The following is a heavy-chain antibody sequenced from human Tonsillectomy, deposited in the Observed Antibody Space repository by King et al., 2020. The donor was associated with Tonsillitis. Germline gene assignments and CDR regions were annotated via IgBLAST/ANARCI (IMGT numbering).Heavy chain of an antibody. CDR1: GYTFTSYG. J-gene: IGHJ5*02. Sequence: QLVQSGAEVKKPGASVKVSCKASGYTFTSYGISWVRQAPGQGLEWMGWISAYNGNTNYAQKLQGRVTMTTDTSTSTAYMELRSLRSDDTAVYYCAREYCSGGSSPTACWFDPWGQGTLVTVSS. CDR2: ISAYNGNT. CDR3: AREYCSGGSSPTACWFDP. V-gene: IGHV1-18*01. D-gene: IGHD2-15*01.